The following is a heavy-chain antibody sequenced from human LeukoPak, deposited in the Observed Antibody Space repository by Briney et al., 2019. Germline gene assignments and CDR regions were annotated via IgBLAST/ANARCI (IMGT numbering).Heavy chain of an antibody. CDR2: ISGHVGST. CDR1: GFTFSNSA. CDR3: ANHRTPDRYNWNHFHY. J-gene: IGHJ4*02. V-gene: IGHV3-23*01. Sequence: GGSLRLSCAASGFTFSNSAMSWVRQVPGKGLEWVSSISGHVGSTYYADSVKGRFTISRDDSKNTLYLQVNSLRADDTAVYYCANHRTPDRYNWNHFHYWGQGTLVIVSS. D-gene: IGHD1-1*01.